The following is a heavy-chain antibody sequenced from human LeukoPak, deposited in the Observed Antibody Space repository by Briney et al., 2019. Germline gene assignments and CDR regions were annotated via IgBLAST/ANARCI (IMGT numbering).Heavy chain of an antibody. D-gene: IGHD6-6*01. Sequence: SETLSLTCTVSGGSISSGGYYWRWIRQPPGKGLEWIAYIYYSGSTNYNPSPKSRVTISVDTSKNQFSLKLSSVTAADTAVYYCARDKYSSSSMDVWGKGTTVTVSS. CDR2: IYYSGST. CDR1: GGSISSGGYY. J-gene: IGHJ6*03. CDR3: ARDKYSSSSMDV. V-gene: IGHV4-61*08.